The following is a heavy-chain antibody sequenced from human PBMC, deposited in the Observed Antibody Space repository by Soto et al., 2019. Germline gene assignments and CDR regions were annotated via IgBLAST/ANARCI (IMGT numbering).Heavy chain of an antibody. J-gene: IGHJ6*02. CDR2: INPNNGVT. V-gene: IGHV1-2*02. D-gene: IGHD3-22*01. CDR3: ARAIRQYHSSEYYMDV. CDR1: GYTFTGYY. Sequence: QVQLVQSGAEVTEPGASVKVSCKASGYTFTGYYMYWVRQAPGQGLEWMAWINPNNGVTNSALKFKGRVTMTRDTSIRTAYMELRRLTSDDTAVYFCARAIRQYHSSEYYMDVWGQGTTVIVSS.